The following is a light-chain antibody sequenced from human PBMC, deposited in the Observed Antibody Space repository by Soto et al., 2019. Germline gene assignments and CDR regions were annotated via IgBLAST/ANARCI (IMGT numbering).Light chain of an antibody. Sequence: DIQMTQSPSSLSASLGDRVTITCRASQSISTYLNWYQQKPGNAPKLLIYAASSLQSGVPSRFSGSGAGTDFTLTISSLQPEDFATYFCQESYSTPYTFGLGTKVDIK. V-gene: IGKV1-39*01. CDR1: QSISTY. J-gene: IGKJ2*01. CDR3: QESYSTPYT. CDR2: AAS.